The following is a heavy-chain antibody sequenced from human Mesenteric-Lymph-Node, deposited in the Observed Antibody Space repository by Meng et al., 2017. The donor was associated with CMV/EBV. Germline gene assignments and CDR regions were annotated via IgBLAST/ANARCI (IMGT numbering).Heavy chain of an antibody. Sequence: SITDGDYFWSWIRQPPEQDLEWIGYIYHSGITYYNPSLESRASITVDTSKNHFSLNLSSVTSPDTTLSHFPIVVSDSCGHTNWFDPWGPGTLVTVSS. D-gene: IGHD5-18*01. CDR3: PIVVSDSCGHTNWFDP. CDR1: SITDGDYF. CDR2: IYHSGIT. J-gene: IGHJ5*02. V-gene: IGHV4-30-4*08.